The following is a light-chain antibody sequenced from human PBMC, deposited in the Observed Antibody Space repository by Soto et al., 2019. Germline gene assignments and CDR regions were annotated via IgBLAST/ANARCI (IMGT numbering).Light chain of an antibody. J-gene: IGLJ1*01. Sequence: SYELTQPPSVSVAPGQTARITCGGNNIGSKSVHWYQQKPGQAPVLVIYDDGDRPSGIPERFSGSNSGNTATLTISRVGAGDEADYFCQVWDSSSDHREVFGNGTKVTVL. CDR1: NIGSKS. CDR2: DDG. CDR3: QVWDSSSDHREV. V-gene: IGLV3-21*02.